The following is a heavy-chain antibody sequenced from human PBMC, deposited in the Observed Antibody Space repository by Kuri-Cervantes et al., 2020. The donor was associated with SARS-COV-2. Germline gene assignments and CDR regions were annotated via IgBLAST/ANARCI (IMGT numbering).Heavy chain of an antibody. CDR3: ARDRDLAGGMDV. Sequence: GSLRLSCAVYGGSFSGYYWSWIRQPPGKGLEWIGEINHSGSTNYNPSLKSRVTIPVDTSKNQFSLKLSSVTAADTAVYYCARDRDLAGGMDVWGQGTTVTVSS. CDR2: INHSGST. V-gene: IGHV4-34*01. CDR1: GGSFSGYY. D-gene: IGHD6-13*01. J-gene: IGHJ6*02.